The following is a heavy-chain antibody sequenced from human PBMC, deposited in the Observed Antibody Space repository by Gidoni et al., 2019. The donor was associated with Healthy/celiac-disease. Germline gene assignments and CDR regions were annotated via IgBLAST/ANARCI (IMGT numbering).Heavy chain of an antibody. CDR1: GFTFSSYA. V-gene: IGHV3-23*01. CDR2: ISGSGGST. CDR3: AKDPGYYDFWSGYYNWFDP. Sequence: EVQLLESGGGLVQPGGSLSLSCAASGFTFSSYAMSWVRQAPGKGLEWVSAISGSGGSTYYADSVKGRFTISRDNSKNTLYLQMNSLRAEDTAVYYCAKDPGYYDFWSGYYNWFDPWGQGTLVTVSS. J-gene: IGHJ5*02. D-gene: IGHD3-3*01.